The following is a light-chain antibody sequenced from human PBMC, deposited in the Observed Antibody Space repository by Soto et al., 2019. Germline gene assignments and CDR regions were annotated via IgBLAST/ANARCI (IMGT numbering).Light chain of an antibody. Sequence: QSALTQPASVSGSPGQSITISCTGTSSDVGAYNYVSWYQQHPGKAPKLMIFEVSNRASGVSIRFSGSKSGNTASLTISGLQAEHEADYYCSSYTTSTTIEIGGGTKVTVL. CDR3: SSYTTSTTIE. CDR2: EVS. J-gene: IGLJ2*01. V-gene: IGLV2-14*01. CDR1: SSDVGAYNY.